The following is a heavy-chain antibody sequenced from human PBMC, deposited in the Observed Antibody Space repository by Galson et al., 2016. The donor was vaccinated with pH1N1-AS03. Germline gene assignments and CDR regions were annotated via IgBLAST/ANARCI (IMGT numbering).Heavy chain of an antibody. CDR3: ARERVYFEIRHPFDI. D-gene: IGHD3-22*01. CDR2: IYYTGAT. J-gene: IGHJ3*02. V-gene: IGHV4-61*08. CDR1: GGSVSSGGYY. Sequence: ETLSLTCTVSGGSVSSGGYYWSWLRQPPGKRLEWIAYIYYTGATNYNPSLKSRVTISIDTSKNQFSLNLSSVTAADTAVYFCARERVYFEIRHPFDIWGQGTMVTVSS.